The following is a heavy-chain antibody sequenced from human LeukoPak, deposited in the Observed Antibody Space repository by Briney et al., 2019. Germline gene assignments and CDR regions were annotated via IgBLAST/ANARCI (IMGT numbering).Heavy chain of an antibody. Sequence: GGSLRLSCAASGFTFSSYGMHWVRQAPGKGLEWVAFIRYDGSNKYYADSVKGRFTISRDNSKNTLYLQMNSLRAEDTAVYYCAKCRGSYSGAFDIWGQGTMVTVSS. CDR1: GFTFSSYG. CDR3: AKCRGSYSGAFDI. D-gene: IGHD1-26*01. J-gene: IGHJ3*02. CDR2: IRYDGSNK. V-gene: IGHV3-30*02.